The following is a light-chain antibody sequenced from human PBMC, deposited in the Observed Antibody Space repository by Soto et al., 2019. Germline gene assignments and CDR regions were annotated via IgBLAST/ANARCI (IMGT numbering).Light chain of an antibody. J-gene: IGKJ1*01. Sequence: DIQMTQSPSSLSASVGDRVTISCRASQSISSYFNWYQQKPGKVPKLLIYATSSLQSGVPSRFSGSGSGTDFTLIISNLQPEDYANYYCQRSYYSWTFGQGTKVDIK. V-gene: IGKV1-39*01. CDR1: QSISSY. CDR3: QRSYYSWT. CDR2: ATS.